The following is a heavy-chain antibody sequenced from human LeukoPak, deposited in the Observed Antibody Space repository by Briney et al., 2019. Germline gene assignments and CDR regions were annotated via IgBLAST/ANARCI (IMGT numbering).Heavy chain of an antibody. J-gene: IGHJ5*02. Sequence: PGGSLRLSCAASGFTFSSYAMSWVRQAPGEGLEWVSAISGSGGSTYYADSVKGRFTISRDNSKNTLYLQMNSLRAEDTAVYYCAKAPWPSVAGSPWFDPWGQGTLVTVSS. CDR3: AKAPWPSVAGSPWFDP. D-gene: IGHD6-19*01. CDR1: GFTFSSYA. CDR2: ISGSGGST. V-gene: IGHV3-23*01.